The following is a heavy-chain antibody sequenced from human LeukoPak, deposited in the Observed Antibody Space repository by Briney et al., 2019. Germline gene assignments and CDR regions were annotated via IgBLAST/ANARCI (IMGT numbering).Heavy chain of an antibody. D-gene: IGHD6-19*01. CDR1: GGSTSSYY. Sequence: SETLSLTCTVSGGSTSSYYWSWIRQPAGKGLEWIGRIYTSGSTNYNPSLKSRVTMSVDTSKNQFSLKLSSVTAADTAVYYCARDVTAVAGRRGAAFDIWGQGTMVTVSS. CDR3: ARDVTAVAGRRGAAFDI. CDR2: IYTSGST. V-gene: IGHV4-4*07. J-gene: IGHJ3*02.